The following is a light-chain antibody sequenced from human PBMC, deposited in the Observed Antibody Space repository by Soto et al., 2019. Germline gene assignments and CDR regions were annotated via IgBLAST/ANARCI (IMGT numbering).Light chain of an antibody. Sequence: DIQMTQSPSSLSASVGDRVTITCRASQSISSYLNWYQQKPGKAPKLLIYAASSLQSGVPSRFSGSGSGTDFTLTISSLKPEDFATYYCQHSYSTPTFGGGTKVEIK. CDR2: AAS. J-gene: IGKJ4*01. CDR3: QHSYSTPT. V-gene: IGKV1-39*01. CDR1: QSISSY.